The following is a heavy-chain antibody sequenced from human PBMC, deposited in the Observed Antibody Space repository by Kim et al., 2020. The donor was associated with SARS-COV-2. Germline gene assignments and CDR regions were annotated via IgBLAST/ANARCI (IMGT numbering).Heavy chain of an antibody. D-gene: IGHD3-3*01. CDR1: GYTFTSYD. V-gene: IGHV1-8*01. Sequence: ASVKVSCKASGYTFTSYDINWVRQATGQGLEWMGWMNPNSGNTGYAQKFQGRVTMTRNTSISTAYMELSSLRSEDTAVYYCARGRQRRGQITIFGVVPSYYYYYMDVWGKGTTVTVSS. CDR3: ARGRQRRGQITIFGVVPSYYYYYMDV. CDR2: MNPNSGNT. J-gene: IGHJ6*03.